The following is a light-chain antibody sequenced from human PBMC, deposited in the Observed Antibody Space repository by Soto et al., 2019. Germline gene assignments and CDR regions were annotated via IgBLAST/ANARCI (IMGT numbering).Light chain of an antibody. CDR3: QQYNNWPPIT. CDR2: GAS. Sequence: EIVITQSPATLSVSPVERATLSCRASQSVRSNLAWYQQKPGQAPRLVIYGASTRATGIPARFSGSGSGTEFTLTISSLQSEDSAVYYCQQYNNWPPITFGPGTKVD. CDR1: QSVRSN. J-gene: IGKJ3*01. V-gene: IGKV3-15*01.